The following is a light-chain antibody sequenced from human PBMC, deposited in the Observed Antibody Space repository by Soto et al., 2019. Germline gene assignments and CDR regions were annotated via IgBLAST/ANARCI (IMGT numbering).Light chain of an antibody. V-gene: IGKV1-5*03. CDR1: RLIVGG. CDR3: QHYNSYSEA. CDR2: KAS. Sequence: DIQMTRPLPTLFEPEEAGLPSLSGAGRLIVGGLAWYQQKPGKAPKLLIYKASTLKSGVPSRFSGSGSGTEFTLTISSLQPDDFATYYCQHYNSYSEAFGQGTKVELK. J-gene: IGKJ1*01.